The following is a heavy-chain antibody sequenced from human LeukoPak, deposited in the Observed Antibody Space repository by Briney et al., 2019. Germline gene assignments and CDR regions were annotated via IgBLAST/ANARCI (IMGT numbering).Heavy chain of an antibody. CDR2: ISWNSGSI. Sequence: GRSLRLSCAASGFTFDDYAMHWVRQAPGKGLEWVSGISWNSGSIGYADSVKGRFTISRDNAKNSLYLQMNSLKAEDTALYYCAKDFGMEVGTNDAFDIWGQGTMVTVSS. CDR3: AKDFGMEVGTNDAFDI. CDR1: GFTFDDYA. D-gene: IGHD3-3*01. J-gene: IGHJ3*02. V-gene: IGHV3-9*01.